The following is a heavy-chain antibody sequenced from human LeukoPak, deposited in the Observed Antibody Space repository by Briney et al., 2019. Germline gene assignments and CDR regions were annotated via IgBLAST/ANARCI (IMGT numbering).Heavy chain of an antibody. CDR2: IKKDGSEK. Sequence: GGSLRLSCAASGFTFSYYWMTWVRQAPGKGLEWVANIKKDGSEKYFVDSVKGRFTISRDNAKNSLYLQMDSLRAEDTAVYYCASGSFGGGSYEPDDAFDIWGQGTMVTVSS. J-gene: IGHJ3*02. D-gene: IGHD3-16*01. V-gene: IGHV3-7*01. CDR3: ASGSFGGGSYEPDDAFDI. CDR1: GFTFSYYW.